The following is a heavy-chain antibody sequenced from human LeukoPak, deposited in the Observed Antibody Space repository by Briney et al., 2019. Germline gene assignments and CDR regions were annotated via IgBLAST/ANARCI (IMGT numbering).Heavy chain of an antibody. CDR1: GFTFNTYA. CDR3: ATTTTGYSSGRYPGWPADS. Sequence: GGSLRLSCAASGFTFNTYAMYWVRQAPGKGLEWVSGIFGSGGSAHYADSVKGRFTISRHNSKNTVYLQMNSLRAEDTAVYYCATTTTGYSSGRYPGWPADSWGQGALVTVSS. J-gene: IGHJ4*02. V-gene: IGHV3-23*01. CDR2: IFGSGGSA. D-gene: IGHD6-19*01.